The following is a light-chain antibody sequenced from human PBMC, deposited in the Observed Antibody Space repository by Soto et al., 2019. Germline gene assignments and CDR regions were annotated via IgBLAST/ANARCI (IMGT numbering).Light chain of an antibody. CDR3: AAWDDSLNVLV. V-gene: IGLV1-44*01. Sequence: QSVLPQPPSVSGTPGQRVNMSCSGSSSNIGSKSVSWYQHLPQTAPKLLIYSSNQRPSGVPGRFSSPKSGTSASLAISGLQSDDETQYYCAAWDDSLNVLVFGGGTKVTVL. CDR2: SSN. J-gene: IGLJ2*01. CDR1: SSNIGSKS.